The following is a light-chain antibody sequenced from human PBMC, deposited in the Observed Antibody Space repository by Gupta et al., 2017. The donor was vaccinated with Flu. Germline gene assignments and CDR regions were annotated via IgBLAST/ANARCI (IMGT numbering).Light chain of an antibody. V-gene: IGLV3-19*01. CDR2: GKN. CDR3: NSRDSSGNHLV. J-gene: IGLJ2*01. CDR1: SLRSYY. Sequence: SSELTQDPAESVALGQTVRNTYKGDSLRSYYASWYQQKPGQAPVLVIYGKNNRPSGSPDRFSGSSSGNTASLTITGAQEEDEADYYCNSRDSSGNHLVFGGGTKLTVL.